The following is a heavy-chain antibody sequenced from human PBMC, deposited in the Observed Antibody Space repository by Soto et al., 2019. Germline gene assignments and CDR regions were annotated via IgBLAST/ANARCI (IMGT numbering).Heavy chain of an antibody. CDR2: IKQDGSEQ. CDR3: ARDGSRLDP. V-gene: IGHV3-7*01. Sequence: EVQLVESGGGLVQPGGSLRLSCAASGFTVSSYWMSWVRQAPGKGLEWVANIKQDGSEQYYVDSAKGRFTISRDNAKNSLYLQMNSLRAEDTAVYYCARDGSRLDPWGQGTLVTVSS. J-gene: IGHJ5*02. CDR1: GFTVSSYW. D-gene: IGHD1-26*01.